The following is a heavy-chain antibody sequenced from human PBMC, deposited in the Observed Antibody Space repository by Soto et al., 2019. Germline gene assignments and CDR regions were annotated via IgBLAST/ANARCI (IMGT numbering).Heavy chain of an antibody. D-gene: IGHD2-21*02. CDR1: GGSVSSGSYY. Sequence: SETLSLTCTVSGGSVSSGSYYWSWIRQPPGKGLEWIGYIYYSGSTNYNPSLKSRVTISVDTSKNQFSLKLSSVTAADTAVDYCARERYCGGDCYTQEYYFDYWGQGTLVTVSS. J-gene: IGHJ4*02. CDR2: IYYSGST. V-gene: IGHV4-61*01. CDR3: ARERYCGGDCYTQEYYFDY.